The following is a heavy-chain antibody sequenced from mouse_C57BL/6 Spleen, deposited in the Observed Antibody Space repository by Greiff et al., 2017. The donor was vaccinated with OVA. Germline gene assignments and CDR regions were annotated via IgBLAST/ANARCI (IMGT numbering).Heavy chain of an antibody. Sequence: DVKLQESGGGLVQPGGSLSLSCAASGFTFTDYYMSWVRQPPGKALEWLGFIRNKANGYTTEYSASVKGRFTISRDNSQSILYLQMNALRAEDSATYYCASSMVTTGYYAMDYWGQGTSVTVSS. V-gene: IGHV7-3*01. CDR3: ASSMVTTGYYAMDY. CDR2: IRNKANGYTT. CDR1: GFTFTDYY. D-gene: IGHD2-1*01. J-gene: IGHJ4*01.